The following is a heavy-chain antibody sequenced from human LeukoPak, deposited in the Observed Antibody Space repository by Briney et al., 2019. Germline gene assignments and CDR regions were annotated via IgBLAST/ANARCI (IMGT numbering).Heavy chain of an antibody. CDR2: ISHDGSNK. J-gene: IGHJ4*02. Sequence: GGSLRLSCAASGFTFSSYAMHWVRQAPGKGLEWVAVISHDGSNKYYADSVKGRFTISRDNSKNTLYLQMNSLRAEDTAVYYCARGYYYDSSGYYFRYFDYWGQGTLVTVSS. V-gene: IGHV3-30*04. D-gene: IGHD3-22*01. CDR3: ARGYYYDSSGYYFRYFDY. CDR1: GFTFSSYA.